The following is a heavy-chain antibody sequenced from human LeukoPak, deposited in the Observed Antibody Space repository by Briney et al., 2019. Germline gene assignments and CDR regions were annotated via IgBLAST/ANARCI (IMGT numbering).Heavy chain of an antibody. D-gene: IGHD3-3*01. J-gene: IGHJ5*02. CDR1: GYTFTSYD. CDR2: MNPNSGNT. CDR3: ARGRITIFGVADNWFDP. V-gene: IGHV1-8*01. Sequence: GASVKVSCKASGYTFTSYDINWVRQATGQGLEWMGWMNPNSGNTGYAQKFQGRVTMTTNTSTSTAYMELSSLRSEDTAVYYCARGRITIFGVADNWFDPGGEGTLVTVPS.